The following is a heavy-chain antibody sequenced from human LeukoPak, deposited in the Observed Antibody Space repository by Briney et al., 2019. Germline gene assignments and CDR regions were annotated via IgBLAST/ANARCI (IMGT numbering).Heavy chain of an antibody. D-gene: IGHD5-18*01. CDR3: ARRGRLWPDFDY. J-gene: IGHJ4*02. Sequence: PSEALSLTCTVSGDSISSGSYCWGWIRQPPGKGLEWIGSMHYRGSTYYNPSLKSRVTISIDTSKNQFSLKLSSVTAADTAVYYCARRGRLWPDFDYWGQGTLVTVSS. V-gene: IGHV4-39*01. CDR1: GDSISSGSYC. CDR2: MHYRGST.